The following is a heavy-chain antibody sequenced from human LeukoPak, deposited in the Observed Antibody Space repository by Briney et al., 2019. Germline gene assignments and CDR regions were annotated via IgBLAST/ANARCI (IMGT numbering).Heavy chain of an antibody. Sequence: GGSLRLSCSASGFTFSSYAMHWVRQAPGKGLEYVSAISRNGDSTYYADSVKSRFTISRDISRNTLYLQMSSLRAEDTAVYYCVGYDTSGYLTDYWGQGTQVTVSS. V-gene: IGHV3-64D*06. J-gene: IGHJ4*02. CDR1: GFTFSSYA. CDR3: VGYDTSGYLTDY. D-gene: IGHD3-22*01. CDR2: ISRNGDST.